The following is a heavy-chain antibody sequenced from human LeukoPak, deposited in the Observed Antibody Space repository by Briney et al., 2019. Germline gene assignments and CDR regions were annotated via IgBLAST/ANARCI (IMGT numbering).Heavy chain of an antibody. CDR3: ARGRPLSGSSSVLGPSSFDY. D-gene: IGHD6-6*01. V-gene: IGHV4-38-2*02. CDR2: IYHSGST. Sequence: SETLSLTCTVSGYSISSGYYWGWIRQPPGKGLEWIGSIYHSGSTYYNPSLKSRVTISVDTSKNQFSLKLSSVTAADTAVYYCARGRPLSGSSSVLGPSSFDYWGQGTLVTVSS. J-gene: IGHJ4*02. CDR1: GYSISSGYY.